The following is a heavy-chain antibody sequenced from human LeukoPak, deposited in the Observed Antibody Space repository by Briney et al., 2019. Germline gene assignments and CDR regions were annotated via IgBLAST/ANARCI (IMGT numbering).Heavy chain of an antibody. D-gene: IGHD4-23*01. CDR3: ARVSTPVWFDP. CDR1: GGSISSGGYS. V-gene: IGHV4-30-2*01. J-gene: IGHJ5*02. CDR2: IYHSGST. Sequence: SETLSLTCAVSGGSISSGGYSWSWIRQPPGKGLEWIGYIYHSGSTYYNPSLKSRVTISVDRSKNQFSLKLSSVTAADTAVYYCARVSTPVWFDPWGQGTLVTVSS.